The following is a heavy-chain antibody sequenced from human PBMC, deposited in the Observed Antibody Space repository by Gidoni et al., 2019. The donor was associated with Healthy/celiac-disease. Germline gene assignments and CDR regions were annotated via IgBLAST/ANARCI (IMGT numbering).Heavy chain of an antibody. CDR2: FDPEDGET. D-gene: IGHD3-10*01. V-gene: IGHV1-24*01. J-gene: IGHJ6*02. Sequence: QVQLVQSGAEVKKPGASVKVSCKVSGYTLTELSMPSVRQAPGKGLEWMGGFDPEDGETIYAQKFQGRVTMTEDTSTDTAYMELSSLRSEDTAVYYCATDSGLITMVRGVRGYYYYGMDVWGQGTTVTVSS. CDR3: ATDSGLITMVRGVRGYYYYGMDV. CDR1: GYTLTELS.